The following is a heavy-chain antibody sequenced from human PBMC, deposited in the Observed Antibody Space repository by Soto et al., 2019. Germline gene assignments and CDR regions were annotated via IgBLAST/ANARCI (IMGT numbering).Heavy chain of an antibody. J-gene: IGHJ4*02. D-gene: IGHD3-22*01. CDR3: AKGDSGFYDH. CDR2: ISFDGTKK. Sequence: LRLSCTASGLTFSSFGMHWVRQAPGKGLEWVALISFDGTKKYYADSVKGRFTISRDNSKNTLYLQINSLRAEDTAVFYCAKGDSGFYDHWGQGTLVTVSS. V-gene: IGHV3-30*18. CDR1: GLTFSSFG.